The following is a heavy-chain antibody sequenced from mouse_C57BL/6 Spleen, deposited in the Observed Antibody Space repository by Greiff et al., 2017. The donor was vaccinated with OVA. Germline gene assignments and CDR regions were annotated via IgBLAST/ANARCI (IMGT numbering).Heavy chain of an antibody. D-gene: IGHD2-1*01. V-gene: IGHV1-59*01. Sequence: VQLQQSGAELVRPGTSVKLSCKASGYTFTSYWMHWVKQRPGQGLEWIGVIDPSDSYTNYNQKFKGKATLTVDTSSSTAYMQLSSLTSEDSAVYYCAVYYGNYENYAMDYWGQGTSVTVSS. J-gene: IGHJ4*01. CDR3: AVYYGNYENYAMDY. CDR1: GYTFTSYW. CDR2: IDPSDSYT.